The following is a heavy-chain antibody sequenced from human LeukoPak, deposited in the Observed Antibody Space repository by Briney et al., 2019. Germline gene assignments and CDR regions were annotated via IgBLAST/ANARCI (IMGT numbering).Heavy chain of an antibody. J-gene: IGHJ4*02. CDR2: ISSSSSSI. CDR1: GVTFRSDT. V-gene: IGHV3-21*01. Sequence: GGSLRLSCVAPGVTFRSDTTNWGPPAPGEGLEWVSSISSSSSSISYADSVKGRFTISRDNAKNSLYLQMYSLRAEDTALYYCARVVDYGSIDFWGQGTLVTVSS. D-gene: IGHD4-17*01. CDR3: ARVVDYGSIDF.